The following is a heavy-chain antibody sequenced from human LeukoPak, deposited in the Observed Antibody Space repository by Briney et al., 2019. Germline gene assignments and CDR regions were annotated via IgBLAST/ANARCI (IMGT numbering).Heavy chain of an antibody. CDR2: ISSSSSTI. D-gene: IGHD3-10*01. CDR3: ARRNYYGSGSLGRPFDY. V-gene: IGHV3-48*02. Sequence: PGGSLRLSCAASGLTFSSYSMNWVRQAPGKGLEWVSYISSSSSTIYYADSVKGRFTISGDNAKNSLYLQMNSLRDEDTAVYYCARRNYYGSGSLGRPFDYWGQGTLVTVSS. J-gene: IGHJ4*02. CDR1: GLTFSSYS.